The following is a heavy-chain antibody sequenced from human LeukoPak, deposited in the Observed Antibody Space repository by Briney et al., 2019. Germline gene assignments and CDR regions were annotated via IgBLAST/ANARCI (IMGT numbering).Heavy chain of an antibody. J-gene: IGHJ4*02. CDR3: ARDLSITMIRGVTFDY. CDR2: IYHSGST. CDR1: GGSISSGGYY. V-gene: IGHV4-30-2*01. D-gene: IGHD3-10*01. Sequence: SQTLSLTCTVSGGSISSGGYYWSWIRQPPGKGLEWIGYIYHSGSTYYNPSLKSRVTISVDRSKNQFSLKLSSVTAADTAVYYCARDLSITMIRGVTFDYWGQGALVTVSS.